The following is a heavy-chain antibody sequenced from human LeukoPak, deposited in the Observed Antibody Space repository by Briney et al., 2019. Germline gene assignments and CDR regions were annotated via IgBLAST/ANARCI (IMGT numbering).Heavy chain of an antibody. CDR3: ARFLDYYDSSGYYPHAFDI. V-gene: IGHV4-59*01. CDR2: IYYSGST. J-gene: IGHJ3*02. D-gene: IGHD3-22*01. CDR1: GGSISSYY. Sequence: PSETLSLTCTVSGGSISSYYWSWIRQPPGKGLEWIGYIYYSGSTNYNPSLKSRVTISVDTSKNQFSLKLSSVTAADTAVYYCARFLDYYDSSGYYPHAFDIWGQGTMVTVSS.